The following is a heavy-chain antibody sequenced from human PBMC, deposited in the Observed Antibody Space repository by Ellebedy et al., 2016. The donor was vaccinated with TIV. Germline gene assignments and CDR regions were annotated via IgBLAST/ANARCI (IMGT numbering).Heavy chain of an antibody. V-gene: IGHV3-11*01. CDR2: ISGSGDTI. CDR3: SRDADGHLDS. Sequence: GESLKISCAASGFTFSGYYMNWIRQAPGKGLEWIAFISGSGDTIHYADSVTGRITICRDNAKNSLYLQMSSLRAEDTAVYYCSRDADGHLDSWGQGTLVTVSS. J-gene: IGHJ4*02. CDR1: GFTFSGYY.